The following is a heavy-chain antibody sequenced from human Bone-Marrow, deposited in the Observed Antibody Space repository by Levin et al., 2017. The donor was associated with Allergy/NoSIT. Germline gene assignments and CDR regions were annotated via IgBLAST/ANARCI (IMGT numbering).Heavy chain of an antibody. CDR3: ARLAWFFDL. Sequence: ASETLSLTCNVSGGTISSYYWSWIRQSPGKGLEWIGDVHYSGSPSYSPSLKSRASISLDTSKTFFSLKLTSVTGADTAVYYCARLAWFFDLWGRGTLVTVSS. CDR1: GGTISSYY. V-gene: IGHV4-59*01. CDR2: VHYSGSP. J-gene: IGHJ2*01.